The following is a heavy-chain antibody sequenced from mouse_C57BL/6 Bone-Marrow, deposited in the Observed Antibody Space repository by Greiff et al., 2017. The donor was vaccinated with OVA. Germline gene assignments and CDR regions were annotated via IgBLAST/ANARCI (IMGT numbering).Heavy chain of an antibody. V-gene: IGHV1-54*01. CDR1: GYAFTNYL. CDR2: INPGSGGT. Sequence: QVQLQHSGAELVRPGTSVKVSCKASGYAFTNYLIEWVKQRPGQGLEWIGVINPGSGGTNYNEKFKGKATLTADKSSSTAYMQLSSLTSEDSAVYFCARPYYSYGSSYWAMDYWGQGTSVTVSS. J-gene: IGHJ4*01. CDR3: ARPYYSYGSSYWAMDY. D-gene: IGHD1-1*01.